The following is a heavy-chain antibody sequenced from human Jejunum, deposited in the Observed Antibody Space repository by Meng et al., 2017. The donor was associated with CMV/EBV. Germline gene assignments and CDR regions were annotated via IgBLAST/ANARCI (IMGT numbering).Heavy chain of an antibody. J-gene: IGHJ4*02. CDR3: ATFEYFAY. CDR1: GGSISSTSYY. Sequence: LTCTVSGGSISSTSYYWGWIRQPPGKGLEWIVTIYHEESTYYNPSLKSRVTISVDTSKNQFSLKLSSVTAADTAMYFCATFEYFAYWGQGTGVTVSS. D-gene: IGHD2/OR15-2a*01. V-gene: IGHV4-39*07. CDR2: IYHEEST.